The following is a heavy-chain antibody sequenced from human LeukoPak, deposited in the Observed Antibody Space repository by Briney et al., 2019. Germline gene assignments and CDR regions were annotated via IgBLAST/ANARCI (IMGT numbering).Heavy chain of an antibody. CDR1: GFTFSSYA. CDR2: LSGSCGST. Sequence: GGSLRLSCAASGFTFSSYAMSWVRQAAGKGLEWVSALSGSCGSTYYADSVKGRFTISRDNSKNTLYLQMNSLRAEDTAVYYCAKGKKHYGDLEEYYSDYWGQGTLVTVSS. CDR3: AKGKKHYGDLEEYYSDY. J-gene: IGHJ4*02. D-gene: IGHD4-17*01. V-gene: IGHV3-23*01.